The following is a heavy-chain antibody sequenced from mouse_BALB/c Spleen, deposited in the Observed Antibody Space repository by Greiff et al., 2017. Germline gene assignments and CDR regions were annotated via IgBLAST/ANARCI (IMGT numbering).Heavy chain of an antibody. V-gene: IGHV14-3*02. CDR2: IDPANGNT. CDR3: ARRSYGYEGDY. Sequence: VHVKQSGAELVKPGASVKLSCTASGFNIKDTYMHWVKQRPEQGLEWIGRIDPANGNTKYDPKFQGKATITADTSSNTAYLQLSSLTSEDTAVYYCARRSYGYEGDYWGQGTTLTVSS. CDR1: GFNIKDTY. J-gene: IGHJ2*01. D-gene: IGHD2-2*01.